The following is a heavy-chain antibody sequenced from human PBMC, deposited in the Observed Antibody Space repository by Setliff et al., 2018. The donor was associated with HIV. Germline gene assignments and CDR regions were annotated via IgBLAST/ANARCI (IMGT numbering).Heavy chain of an antibody. CDR3: TRDDPPGYCSSTTCPYLFDY. V-gene: IGHV3-48*01. CDR2: IALGSTTI. CDR1: GFIFSNSI. J-gene: IGHJ4*02. Sequence: GGSLRLSCAGSGFIFSNSILTWVRQAPGKGLEWVSYIALGSTTIYYGDSVRGRFTISRDDARNMVFLQMSGLKTEDTAVYFCTRDDPPGYCSSTTCPYLFDYWGRGTLVTVSS. D-gene: IGHD2-2*01.